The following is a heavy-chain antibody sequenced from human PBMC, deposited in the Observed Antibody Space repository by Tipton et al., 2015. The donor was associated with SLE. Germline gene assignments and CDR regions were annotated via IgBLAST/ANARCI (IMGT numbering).Heavy chain of an antibody. CDR3: ARGVAYYYDSGAFDI. J-gene: IGHJ3*02. CDR2: INYSGST. D-gene: IGHD3-22*01. CDR1: DGSFSGYH. Sequence: TLSLTCTIYDGSFSGYHWSWIRQPPGKGPEWIGEINYSGSTNYNPSLKSRVTISIGTSKNQLSLKLTSVTAADTAVYYCARGVAYYYDSGAFDIWGQGTMVTVSS. V-gene: IGHV4-34*01.